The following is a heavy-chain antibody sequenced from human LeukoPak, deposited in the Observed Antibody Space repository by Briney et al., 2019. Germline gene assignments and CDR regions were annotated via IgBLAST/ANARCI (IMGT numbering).Heavy chain of an antibody. Sequence: SETLSLTCAVSGGSISSGGYSWSWIRQPPGKGLEWIGYIYHSGSTYYNPSLKSRVTISVDRSKNQFSLKLSSVTAADTAVYYCARVVGYSSSWYGYYYYYGMDVWGQGTLVTVSS. CDR1: GGSISSGGYS. J-gene: IGHJ6*02. CDR3: ARVVGYSSSWYGYYYYYGMDV. V-gene: IGHV4-30-2*01. CDR2: IYHSGST. D-gene: IGHD6-13*01.